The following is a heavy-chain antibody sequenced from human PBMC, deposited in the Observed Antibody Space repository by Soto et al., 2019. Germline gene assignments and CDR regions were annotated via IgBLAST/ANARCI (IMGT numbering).Heavy chain of an antibody. CDR2: IYSGGST. Sequence: TGGSLRLSCAASGFTVSSNYMSRVRQAPGKGLEWVSVIYSGGSTYYADSVKGRFTISRHNSKNTLYLQMHSLRAEDTAVYYCARDLGIAAPAAWGQGTLVTVSS. CDR1: GFTVSSNY. D-gene: IGHD6-6*01. CDR3: ARDLGIAAPAA. V-gene: IGHV3-53*04. J-gene: IGHJ5*02.